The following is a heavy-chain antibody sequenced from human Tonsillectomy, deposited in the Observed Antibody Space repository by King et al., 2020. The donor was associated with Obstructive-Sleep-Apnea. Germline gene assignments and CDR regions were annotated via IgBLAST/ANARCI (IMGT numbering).Heavy chain of an antibody. Sequence: VQLQQWGAGLLKPSETLSLTCAVYGGSFSGYYWSWIRQPPGKGLEWIGEINHSGSTNYNPSLKSRVTISVDTSKNQFSLKLSSVTAADTAVYYCARRKGGYSSSWYRVANWFDPWGQGTLVTVSS. D-gene: IGHD6-13*01. J-gene: IGHJ5*02. CDR1: GGSFSGYY. CDR3: ARRKGGYSSSWYRVANWFDP. V-gene: IGHV4-34*01. CDR2: INHSGST.